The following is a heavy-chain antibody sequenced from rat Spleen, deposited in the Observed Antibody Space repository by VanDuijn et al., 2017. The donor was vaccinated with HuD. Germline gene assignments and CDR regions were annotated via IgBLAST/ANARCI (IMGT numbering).Heavy chain of an antibody. CDR1: GFTFSNYG. CDR2: ITNSCGNT. CDR3: TTGVY. J-gene: IGHJ2*01. V-gene: IGHV5S13*01. D-gene: IGHD4-3*01. Sequence: EVQLVESGGGLVQPGRSLKLSCAASGFTFSNYGLAWVRQAPTKGLEWVASITNSCGNTYSRDSVKGRFTISRDNAKSTLYLQMDSLRSEDTATYYCTTGVYWGQGVMVTVSS.